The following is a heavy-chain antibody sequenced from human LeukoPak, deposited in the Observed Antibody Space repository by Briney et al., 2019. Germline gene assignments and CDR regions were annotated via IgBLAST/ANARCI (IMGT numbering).Heavy chain of an antibody. D-gene: IGHD3-3*01. Sequence: GGSLRLSCAASGFTFDDYAMHWVRQAPGKGLEWVSGISWNSGSIGYADSVKGRFTISRDNAKNSLYLQMNSLRAEGTALYYCAKDRFYGPSDAFDIWGHGTMVTVSS. CDR2: ISWNSGSI. V-gene: IGHV3-9*01. CDR3: AKDRFYGPSDAFDI. J-gene: IGHJ3*02. CDR1: GFTFDDYA.